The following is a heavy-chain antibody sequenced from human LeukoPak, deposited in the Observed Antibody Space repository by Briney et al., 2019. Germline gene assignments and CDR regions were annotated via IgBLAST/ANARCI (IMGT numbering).Heavy chain of an antibody. V-gene: IGHV3-7*01. CDR1: GFTFSSRDW. Sequence: GGSLRLSCVASGFTFSSRDWMTWVRQAPGKGLEWVANIKQDGSEKNYVDSVKGRFTISRDNAKNSVDLQMNSLRAEDTAVYYCVSYNWHSLYDSWGQGALVTVSS. CDR2: IKQDGSEK. CDR3: VSYNWHSLYDS. D-gene: IGHD1-7*01. J-gene: IGHJ5*01.